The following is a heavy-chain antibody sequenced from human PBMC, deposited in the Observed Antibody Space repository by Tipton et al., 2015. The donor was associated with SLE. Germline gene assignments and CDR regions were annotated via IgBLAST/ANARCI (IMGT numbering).Heavy chain of an antibody. CDR1: GGSISSYY. Sequence: TLSLTCTVSGGSISSYYWSWIRQPPGKGLKWIGYIYYSGSTNYNPSLKSRVTISVDTSKNQFSLKLSSVTAADTAVYYCARDGGEDSSTSLDYWGQGTLVTVSS. J-gene: IGHJ4*02. CDR2: IYYSGST. D-gene: IGHD2-2*01. CDR3: ARDGGEDSSTSLDY. V-gene: IGHV4-59*01.